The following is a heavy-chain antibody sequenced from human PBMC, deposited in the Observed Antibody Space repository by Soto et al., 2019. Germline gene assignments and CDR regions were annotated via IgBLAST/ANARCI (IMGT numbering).Heavy chain of an antibody. Sequence: QVQIVQSGAEVKKPGASVKLSCKGSGYTFSYYNVHWVRQAPGQRLEWMGWIHADNGNAKYSQKFQGRVTITRDPSGNTAYMELSNLRSEDTAVYYCARERDYWYFDLWGRGTLVTVSS. CDR1: GYTFSYYN. CDR3: ARERDYWYFDL. J-gene: IGHJ2*01. V-gene: IGHV1-3*01. CDR2: IHADNGNA.